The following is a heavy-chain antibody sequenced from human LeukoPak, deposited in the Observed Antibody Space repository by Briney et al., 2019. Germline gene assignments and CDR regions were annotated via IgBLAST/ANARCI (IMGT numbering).Heavy chain of an antibody. CDR2: IYYSGST. J-gene: IGHJ3*02. CDR3: AREKGQQLVEFDAFDI. V-gene: IGHV4-59*01. CDR1: GGSFSGYY. Sequence: SETLSLTCAVYGGSFSGYYWSWIRQPPGKGLEWIGYIYYSGSTNYNPSLKSRVTISVDTSKNQFSLKLSSVTAADTAVYYCAREKGQQLVEFDAFDIWGQGTMVTVSS. D-gene: IGHD6-13*01.